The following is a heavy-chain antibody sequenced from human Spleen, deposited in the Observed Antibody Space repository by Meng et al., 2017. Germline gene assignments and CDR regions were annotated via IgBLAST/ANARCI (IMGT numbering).Heavy chain of an antibody. Sequence: GESLKISCAASGFTFSSFAMHWVRQAPGKGLEWVALISKDGSKKFYADSVKGRFTISRDNSKNTLFLQMSLLRAEDTAVYYCARDQSGGSYYFDFWGQGTLVTVSS. J-gene: IGHJ4*02. V-gene: IGHV3-30*04. D-gene: IGHD1-26*01. CDR2: ISKDGSKK. CDR3: ARDQSGGSYYFDF. CDR1: GFTFSSFA.